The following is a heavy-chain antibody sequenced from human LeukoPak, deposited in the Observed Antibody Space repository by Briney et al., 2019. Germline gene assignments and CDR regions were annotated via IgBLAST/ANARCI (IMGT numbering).Heavy chain of an antibody. CDR3: ASGWGTDYYFDY. CDR1: GFTFSSYA. J-gene: IGHJ4*02. Sequence: GGSLRLSCAAPGFTFSSYAMSWVRQAPGKGLEWVSAISGSGGSTYYADSVKGRFTISRDNSKNTLYLQMNSLRAEDTAVYYCASGWGTDYYFDYWGQGTLVTVSS. CDR2: ISGSGGST. V-gene: IGHV3-23*01. D-gene: IGHD1-1*01.